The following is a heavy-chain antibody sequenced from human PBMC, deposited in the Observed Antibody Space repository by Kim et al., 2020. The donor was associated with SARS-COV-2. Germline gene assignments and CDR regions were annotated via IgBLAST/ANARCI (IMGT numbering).Heavy chain of an antibody. Sequence: TNDADTLKGRYTISRDNAKNTRYLQMSSLRADGAAVYFCASGSSGYYYVDYWGQGTLVTVSS. D-gene: IGHD3-22*01. J-gene: IGHJ4*02. CDR2: T. CDR3: ASGSSGYYYVDY. V-gene: IGHV3-74*01.